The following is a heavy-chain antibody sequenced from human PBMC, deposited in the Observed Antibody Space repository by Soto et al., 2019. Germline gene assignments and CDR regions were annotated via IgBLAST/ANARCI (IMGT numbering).Heavy chain of an antibody. J-gene: IGHJ4*02. V-gene: IGHV2-5*01. CDR3: AHRQRYYGSGSYFPLDY. CDR1: GFSLSTSGVG. CDR2: IYWNDDK. Sequence: PTLVNPTQTLTLTCTFSGFSLSTSGVGVGWIRQPPGKALEWLALIYWNDDKRYSPSLKSRLTITKDTSKNQVVLTMTNMDPVDTATYYCAHRQRYYGSGSYFPLDYWGQGTLVTVSS. D-gene: IGHD3-10*01.